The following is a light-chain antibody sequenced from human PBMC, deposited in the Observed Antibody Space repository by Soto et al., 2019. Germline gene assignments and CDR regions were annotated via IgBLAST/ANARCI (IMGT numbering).Light chain of an antibody. J-gene: IGKJ1*01. V-gene: IGKV1-5*01. CDR2: DAS. CDR1: QNIRGW. CDR3: QQYNSFWT. Sequence: IQMAQSPSTLSAFVGDRVTITCRASQNIRGWLAWYQQRPGKAPDLLIYDASSLESGVPSRFSGSGSGTEFTLTISSLQPDDFATYYCQQYNSFWTFGQGTKVDI.